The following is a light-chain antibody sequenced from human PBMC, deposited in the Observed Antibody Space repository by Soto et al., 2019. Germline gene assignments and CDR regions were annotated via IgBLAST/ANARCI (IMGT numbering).Light chain of an antibody. CDR1: QGISSY. CDR3: QEYYSFPPR. CDR2: AAS. Sequence: ARRLTPPPSSFSASPGYRVTITCRASQGISSYLAWYQQKPGKAPKLLIYAASTFQSGVPSRFSGSGSGTDFTLTISCLQSEDFATYYCQEYYSFPPRFGQGTKVDIK. J-gene: IGKJ1*01. V-gene: IGKV1-8*01.